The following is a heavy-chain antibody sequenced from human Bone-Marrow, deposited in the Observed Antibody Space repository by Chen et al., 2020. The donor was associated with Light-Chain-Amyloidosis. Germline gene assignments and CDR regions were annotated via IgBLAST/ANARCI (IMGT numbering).Heavy chain of an antibody. CDR2: IYSGENT. Sequence: EVQLVETGGGLIQPGGSLRLSCAASGFTVSSNYLSWVRQAPGKGLEWVSVIYSGENTYYADSVKGRFTSSRDNSKNTLDLQMNSLRAEDTAVYYCAGMDRSGYYHFQYWGQGTLVTVSS. CDR3: AGMDRSGYYHFQY. V-gene: IGHV3-53*02. CDR1: GFTVSSNY. J-gene: IGHJ4*02. D-gene: IGHD3-22*01.